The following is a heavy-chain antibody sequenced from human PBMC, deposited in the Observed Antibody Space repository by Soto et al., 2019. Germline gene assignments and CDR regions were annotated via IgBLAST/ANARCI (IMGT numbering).Heavy chain of an antibody. D-gene: IGHD1-26*01. CDR2: IKQDGSEK. V-gene: IGHV3-7*01. CDR1: GFTFSSYW. CDR3: ARDSGSYLPEYFDY. Sequence: PGGSLRLSCAASGFTFSSYWMSWVRQAPGKGLEWVANIKQDGSEKYYVDSVKGRFTISRDNAKNSLYLQMNSLRAEDTAVYYCARDSGSYLPEYFDYWGQGTLVTVS. J-gene: IGHJ4*02.